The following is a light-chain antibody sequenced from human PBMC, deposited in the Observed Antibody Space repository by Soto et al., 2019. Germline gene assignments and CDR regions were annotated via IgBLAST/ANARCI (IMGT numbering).Light chain of an antibody. CDR3: QQYNNWLSGT. V-gene: IGKV3-15*01. CDR1: QSVSSN. CDR2: GAS. J-gene: IGKJ1*01. Sequence: EILMTQSPATLSVSPGERATLSCRASQSVSSNLAWYQQKPGQAPRLLIYGASTRATGIPARFSGSGSGTEFTLTISSLKSEDFAVYYCQQYNNWLSGTFGHGTKVDIK.